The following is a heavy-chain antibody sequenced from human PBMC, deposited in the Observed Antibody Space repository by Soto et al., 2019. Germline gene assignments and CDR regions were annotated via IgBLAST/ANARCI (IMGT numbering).Heavy chain of an antibody. J-gene: IGHJ6*02. V-gene: IGHV1-69*13. D-gene: IGHD2-2*01. CDR1: GGTFSSYA. CDR3: ASEGCISTSCYGGYYGMDV. Sequence: SVKVSCKASGGTFSSYAISWVRQAPGQGLEWMGGIIPIFGTANYAQKFQGRVTITADESTSTAYMELSSLRSEDTAVYYCASEGCISTSCYGGYYGMDVWGQGTTVTVS. CDR2: IIPIFGTA.